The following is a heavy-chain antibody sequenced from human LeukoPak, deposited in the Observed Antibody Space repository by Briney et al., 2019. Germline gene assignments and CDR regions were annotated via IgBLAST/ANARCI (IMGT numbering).Heavy chain of an antibody. Sequence: QPGGSLRLSCAASGFTFSGSAMHWVRQASGKGLEWVGRIRSKANSYATAYAASVKGRFTISRDDSKNTAYLQMNSLKTEDTAVYYCTRPGDSSPIPSLPRSYYYMDVWGKGTTVTVSS. CDR2: IRSKANSYAT. CDR1: GFTFSGSA. V-gene: IGHV3-73*01. J-gene: IGHJ6*03. D-gene: IGHD6-13*01. CDR3: TRPGDSSPIPSLPRSYYYMDV.